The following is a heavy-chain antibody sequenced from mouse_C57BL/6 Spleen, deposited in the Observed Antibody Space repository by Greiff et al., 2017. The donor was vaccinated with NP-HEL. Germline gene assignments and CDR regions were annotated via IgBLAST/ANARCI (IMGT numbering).Heavy chain of an antibody. J-gene: IGHJ4*01. CDR2: IDPNSGGT. CDR3: ARVDDGYSVYYAMDY. CDR1: GYTFTSYW. D-gene: IGHD2-3*01. Sequence: QVQLQQPGAELVKPGASVKLSCKASGYTFTSYWMHWVKQRPGRGLEWIGRIDPNSGGTKYNEKFKSKATLTVDKPSSTAYMQLSSLTPEDSAVYYCARVDDGYSVYYAMDYWGQGTSVTVSS. V-gene: IGHV1-72*01.